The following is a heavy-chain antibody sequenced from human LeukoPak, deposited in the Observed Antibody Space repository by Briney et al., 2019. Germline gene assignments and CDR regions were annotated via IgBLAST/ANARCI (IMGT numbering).Heavy chain of an antibody. CDR2: ISYDGRQK. J-gene: IGHJ4*02. D-gene: IGHD3-3*01. V-gene: IGHV3-30-3*01. CDR1: GFIFSEYA. CDR3: ARVFLERLTSGYFDN. Sequence: PGRSLRLSCAASGFIFSEYAMHWVRQAPGKGLEWVAVISYDGRQKYYGDSVKGRFTISRDNPKNTLYLQTNSLRDDDTAVYYCARVFLERLTSGYFDNWGQGTLVTVSP.